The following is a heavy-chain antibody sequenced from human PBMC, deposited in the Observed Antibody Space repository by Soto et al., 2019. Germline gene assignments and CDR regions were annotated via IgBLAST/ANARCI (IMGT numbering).Heavy chain of an antibody. Sequence: SETLSLTCTVSGGSISSGGYYWSWIRQHPGKGLEWIGYIYYSGSTYYNPSLKSRVTISVDTSKNQLSLKLSPVTAAYTAVYYGERASQYTVTASDSWGQGTLVTVSP. CDR2: IYYSGST. J-gene: IGHJ5*02. V-gene: IGHV4-31*03. CDR3: ERASQYTVTASDS. D-gene: IGHD2-21*02. CDR1: GGSISSGGYY.